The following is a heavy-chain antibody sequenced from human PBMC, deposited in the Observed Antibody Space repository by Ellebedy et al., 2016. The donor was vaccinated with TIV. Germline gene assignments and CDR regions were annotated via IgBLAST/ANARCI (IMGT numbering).Heavy chain of an antibody. CDR2: ISTYNGNT. CDR1: GYTFTSYA. D-gene: IGHD2-15*01. J-gene: IGHJ4*02. Sequence: ASVKVSCXASGYTFTSYAISWVRQAPGQGLEWMGWISTYNGNTNYAQKLQARVTMTTDTSTSTAYMEVRSLRSDDTAVYYCARVRGTWVSDIDDYWGQGTLVTVSP. V-gene: IGHV1-18*04. CDR3: ARVRGTWVSDIDDY.